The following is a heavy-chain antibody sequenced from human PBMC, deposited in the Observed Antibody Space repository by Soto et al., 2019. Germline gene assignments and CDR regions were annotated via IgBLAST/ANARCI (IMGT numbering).Heavy chain of an antibody. D-gene: IGHD3-9*01. CDR1: GFTFSGAW. Sequence: GGSLRLSCAASGFTFSGAWINWVRQASGKGLEWVGRIKSKIDGGTTDFAAPVKGRFAISRDDSRDMVYMEMYSLKTDDTAVYYCTTDSLFTGQLVRMDNWGHGTLVTVSS. CDR3: TTDSLFTGQLVRMDN. J-gene: IGHJ4*01. V-gene: IGHV3-15*07. CDR2: IKSKIDGGTT.